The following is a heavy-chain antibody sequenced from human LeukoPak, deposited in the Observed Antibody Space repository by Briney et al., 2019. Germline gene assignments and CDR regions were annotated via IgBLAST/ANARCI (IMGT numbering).Heavy chain of an antibody. CDR3: PRMVTSWFDY. Sequence: PGRSLRLSCVASGFTFSSYTMHWVRQAPGKGLQCVTFISSDGSKKYYADSVKGRFTISRDNAKNTLYLQMNSLRAEDTAIYYCPRMVTSWFDYWGQGTLVTVSS. V-gene: IGHV3-30*04. CDR2: ISSDGSKK. D-gene: IGHD2-21*02. CDR1: GFTFSSYT. J-gene: IGHJ4*02.